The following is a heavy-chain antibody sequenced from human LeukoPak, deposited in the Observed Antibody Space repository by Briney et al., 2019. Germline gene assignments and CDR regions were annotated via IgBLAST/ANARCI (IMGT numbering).Heavy chain of an antibody. V-gene: IGHV3-30*03. CDR3: ATALDYGDYYYGMDV. Sequence: GGSLRLSCAASGFTFSTSGMHWVRQAPGKGLEWVTVISSDGSNNYYADSVKGRFTISRDNSKNTLYLQMNSLRAEDTAVYYCATALDYGDYYYGMDVWGQGTTVTVSS. CDR1: GFTFSTSG. D-gene: IGHD4-17*01. CDR2: ISSDGSNN. J-gene: IGHJ6*02.